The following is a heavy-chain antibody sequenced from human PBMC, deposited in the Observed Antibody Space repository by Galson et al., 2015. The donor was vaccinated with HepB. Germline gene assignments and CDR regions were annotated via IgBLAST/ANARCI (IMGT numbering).Heavy chain of an antibody. CDR1: GFTFSSYS. CDR2: ISSSSSYI. D-gene: IGHD3-10*01. CDR3: ARDLGFGAPFDY. J-gene: IGHJ4*02. Sequence: SLRLSCAASGFTFSSYSMNWVRQAPGKGLEWVSSISSSSSYIYYADSVKGRFTISRDNVKNSLYLQMNSLRAEDTAVYYCARDLGFGAPFDYWGQGTLVTVSS. V-gene: IGHV3-21*01.